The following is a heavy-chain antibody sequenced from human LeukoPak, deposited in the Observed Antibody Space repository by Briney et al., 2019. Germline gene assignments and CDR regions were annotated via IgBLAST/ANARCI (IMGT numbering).Heavy chain of an antibody. CDR1: EFTFSSYG. CDR3: AKDPRMGITGTFDY. J-gene: IGHJ4*02. CDR2: IRYDGSNK. D-gene: IGHD1-7*01. V-gene: IGHV3-30*02. Sequence: GGSLRLSCAASEFTFSSYGMHWGRQAPGKGLEWVTFIRYDGSNKYYADTVKGRFTNSRDNSKNTLYLQMNSLRAEDTTVYYCAKDPRMGITGTFDYWGQGTLVTVSS.